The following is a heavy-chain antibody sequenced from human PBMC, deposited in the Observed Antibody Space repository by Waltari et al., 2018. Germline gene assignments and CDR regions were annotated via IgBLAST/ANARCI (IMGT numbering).Heavy chain of an antibody. Sequence: EVQLVESGGDLVRPGGSLKLSCSVSGFPFSASSIHWVRQASGKGLEWVFRCRCISDNYATEYAASVRGMFTFSRDDSKNTAYLQMNGLKTEDTAVYYCTTGHCGSDCYIYFYWGLGTLVTVSS. V-gene: IGHV3-73*01. CDR1: GFPFSASS. D-gene: IGHD2-21*02. CDR3: TTGHCGSDCYIYFY. CDR2: CRCISDNYAT. J-gene: IGHJ4*02.